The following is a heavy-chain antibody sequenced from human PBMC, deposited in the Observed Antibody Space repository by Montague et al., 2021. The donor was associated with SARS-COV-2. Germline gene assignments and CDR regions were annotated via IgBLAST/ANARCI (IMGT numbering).Heavy chain of an antibody. V-gene: IGHV3-48*03. CDR2: TTSTGSTI. Sequence: SLRLSCAASGFTFSSYEMNWVRQAPGKGLEWVSYTTSTGSTIYXXXSVKGRFTISRDNAKKSLYLQMNSLRAEDTAVYYCARNKFPAAFDFWGQGTLVTVSS. CDR3: ARNKFPAAFDF. D-gene: IGHD2-2*01. CDR1: GFTFSSYE. J-gene: IGHJ4*02.